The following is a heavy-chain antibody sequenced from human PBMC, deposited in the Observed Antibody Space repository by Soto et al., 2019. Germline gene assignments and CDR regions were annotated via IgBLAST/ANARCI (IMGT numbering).Heavy chain of an antibody. CDR3: SRRAPEGFDP. Sequence: PSETLSLTCNVSGGSISRSSYYWGWIRQPPGKGLEWIGSMYYSGGTYYNPSLKSRVTISIDTPKNQLSLKLTSVTAADTAVYYCSRRAPEGFDPWGQGTLVTVS. J-gene: IGHJ5*02. CDR2: MYYSGGT. CDR1: GGSISRSSYY. V-gene: IGHV4-39*01.